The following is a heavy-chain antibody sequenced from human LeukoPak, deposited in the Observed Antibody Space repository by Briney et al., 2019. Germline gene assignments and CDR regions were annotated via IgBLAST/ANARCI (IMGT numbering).Heavy chain of an antibody. Sequence: GGSLRLSCAASGFTFSDYYMSWIRQAPGKGLEWVSYISSSGSTIYYADSVKGRFTISRDNAKNSLYLQMNSLRAEDTAVYYCARDSLEVAGKRFGYYFDYWGQGTLVTVSS. J-gene: IGHJ4*02. CDR2: ISSSGSTI. CDR1: GFTFSDYY. CDR3: ARDSLEVAGKRFGYYFDY. V-gene: IGHV3-11*01. D-gene: IGHD6-19*01.